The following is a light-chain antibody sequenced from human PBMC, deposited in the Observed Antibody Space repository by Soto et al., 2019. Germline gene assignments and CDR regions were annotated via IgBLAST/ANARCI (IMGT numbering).Light chain of an antibody. CDR2: DVA. CDR1: SSDVGVYHY. V-gene: IGLV2-11*01. CDR3: SSYGGSYTVV. J-gene: IGLJ2*01. Sequence: QSALTQHRSVSGSPGHSVTISCTGTSSDVGVYHYVSWYQQHPRKAPKLLIYDVARRPSGVPDRFSGSKSGNTASLTISGLQAEDEADYYCSSYGGSYTVVFGGGTQLTVL.